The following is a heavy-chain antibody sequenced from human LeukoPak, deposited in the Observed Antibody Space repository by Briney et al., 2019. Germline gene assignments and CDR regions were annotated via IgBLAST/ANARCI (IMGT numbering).Heavy chain of an antibody. J-gene: IGHJ4*02. CDR3: ARGGHYGIDY. D-gene: IGHD3-10*01. CDR2: IYNSDSGRT. CDR1: GVSISGHY. V-gene: IGHV4-59*11. Sequence: KPSETLSLTCIVSGVSISGHYWSWIRQHPGMGLEWIGYIYNSDSGRTNYNPSLKSRVTISVDASKNLYSLKLSSVTAADTAVYYCARGGHYGIDYWGQGTLVTVSS.